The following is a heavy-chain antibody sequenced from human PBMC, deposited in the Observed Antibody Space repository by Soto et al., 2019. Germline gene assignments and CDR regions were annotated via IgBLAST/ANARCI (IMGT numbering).Heavy chain of an antibody. CDR3: TTRPRRY. CDR1: GFTFSAAW. J-gene: IGHJ4*02. CDR2: IKSKADGGTT. Sequence: EVQLVESGGGLVKPGGSLRLSCVASGFTFSAAWMSWVRQAPGKGLEWVGRIKSKADGGTTDYPAPVKGRFTISRDDSNNTVFLQLNRLKPEETAVYYCTTRPRRYWGQGTLVTVSS. V-gene: IGHV3-15*01.